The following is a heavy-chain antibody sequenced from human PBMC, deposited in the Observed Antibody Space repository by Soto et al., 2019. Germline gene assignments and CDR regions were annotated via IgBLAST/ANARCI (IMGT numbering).Heavy chain of an antibody. CDR3: ARDRHPYSTKYYFDY. D-gene: IGHD2-2*01. V-gene: IGHV3-23*01. J-gene: IGHJ4*02. CDR2: ISGSGAYT. CDR1: GFTFSTYA. Sequence: LRLSCAASGFTFSTYAMNWVRQPPGKGLEWVSSISGSGAYTYYADSVQGRFTISRDNSKNTLNLQMNSLRAEDTAVYYCARDRHPYSTKYYFDYWGQGTLVTVSS.